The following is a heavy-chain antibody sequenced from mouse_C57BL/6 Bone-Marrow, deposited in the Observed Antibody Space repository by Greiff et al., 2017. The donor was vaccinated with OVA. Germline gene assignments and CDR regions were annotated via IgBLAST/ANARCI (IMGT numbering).Heavy chain of an antibody. CDR3: ARHQVATNAMDY. J-gene: IGHJ4*01. Sequence: EVKVVESGGGLVQPGGSLKLSCAASGFTFSDYYMYWVRQTPEKRLEWVAYISNGGGSTYYPDTVKGRFTISRDNAKNTLYLQMSRLKSEDTAMYYCARHQVATNAMDYWGQGTSVTVSS. CDR2: ISNGGGST. V-gene: IGHV5-12*01. D-gene: IGHD1-1*01. CDR1: GFTFSDYY.